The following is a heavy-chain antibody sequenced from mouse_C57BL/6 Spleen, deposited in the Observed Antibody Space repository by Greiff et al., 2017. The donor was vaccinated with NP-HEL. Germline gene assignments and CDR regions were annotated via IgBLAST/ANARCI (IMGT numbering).Heavy chain of an antibody. J-gene: IGHJ2*01. CDR1: GYTFTDYY. D-gene: IGHD4-1*01. CDR3: ARGSLNWDYFDY. CDR2: INPYNGGT. V-gene: IGHV1-19*01. Sequence: SGPVLVKPGASVKMSCKASGYTFTDYYMNWVKQSHGKSLEWIGVINPYNGGTSYNQKFKGKATLTVDKSSSTAYMELNSLTSEDSAVYYCARGSLNWDYFDYWGQGTTLTVSS.